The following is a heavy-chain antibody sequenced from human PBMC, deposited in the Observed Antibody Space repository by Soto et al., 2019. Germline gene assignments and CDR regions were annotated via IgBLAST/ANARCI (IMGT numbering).Heavy chain of an antibody. CDR1: GFTFRSFT. V-gene: IGHV3-21*01. CDR3: TRDASRDSSARGWFDP. D-gene: IGHD6-13*01. CDR2: ISSNSAYI. Sequence: LRLSFAASGFTFRSFTMNWVRQAPGKGLEWVSTISSNSAYIYCTDALRGRFTISRDNAKNSLHLQMNSLRAEDTAVYYCTRDASRDSSARGWFDPWGPGTLVTVSS. J-gene: IGHJ5*02.